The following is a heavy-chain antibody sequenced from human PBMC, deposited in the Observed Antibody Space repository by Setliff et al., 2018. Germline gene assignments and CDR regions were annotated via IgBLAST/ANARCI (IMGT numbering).Heavy chain of an antibody. Sequence: ASVKVSCKASGDTFSTYALTWVRQAPGQGLEWMGWIFPNTGNTYFPHKLQDRATITTDPSTGTAYLELRSLRSDDTAVYYCSRLVRYCTTTSCQRLSGDEYWGQGTLVTVSS. J-gene: IGHJ4*02. D-gene: IGHD2-2*01. CDR2: IFPNTGNT. V-gene: IGHV1-18*01. CDR1: GDTFSTYA. CDR3: SRLVRYCTTTSCQRLSGDEY.